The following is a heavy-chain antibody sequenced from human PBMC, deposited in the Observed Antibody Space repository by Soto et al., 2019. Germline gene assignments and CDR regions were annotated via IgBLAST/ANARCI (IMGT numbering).Heavy chain of an antibody. CDR3: ARHRDYDILTAYRYYFGAH. Sequence: QVHLQEAGPGLVKPSETLSLTCSVSGGSLSNYYWSWIRQPPGKGLERIAYSYANGATDYNPSLTCLVTASIDPSKIQVALIVKSVSAADTAVSYCARHRDYDILTAYRYYFGAHWGQGTVVTVSS. D-gene: IGHD3-9*01. J-gene: IGHJ4*02. CDR1: GGSLSNYY. V-gene: IGHV4-59*08. CDR2: SYANGAT.